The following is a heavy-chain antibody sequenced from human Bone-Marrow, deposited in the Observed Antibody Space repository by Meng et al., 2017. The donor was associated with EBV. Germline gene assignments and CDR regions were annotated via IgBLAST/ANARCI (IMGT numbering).Heavy chain of an antibody. D-gene: IGHD4-23*01. CDR1: GYTFTYRY. Sequence: QMQLVQPGAEVKKTGSSVKVSCKASGYTFTYRYLHWVRQAPGQALEWMGWITPFNGNTNYAQKFQDRVTITRDRSMSTAYMELSSLRSEDTAMYYCAGGNGARDAFDIWGQGTMVTVSS. J-gene: IGHJ3*02. CDR3: AGGNGARDAFDI. CDR2: ITPFNGNT. V-gene: IGHV1-45*02.